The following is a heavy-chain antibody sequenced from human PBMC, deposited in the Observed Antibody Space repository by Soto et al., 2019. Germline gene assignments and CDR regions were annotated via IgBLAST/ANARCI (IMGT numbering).Heavy chain of an antibody. V-gene: IGHV1-8*01. Sequence: ASVKVFCKASGYAFSNNDISWVRHVTGQGLEWMGWMNPNSGHGGYAQKFQGRVTMTRDTSTSTAYMELSSLASDDTAIYYCARMATSGTLNWFDPWGQGTLVTVSS. CDR2: MNPNSGHG. CDR3: ARMATSGTLNWFDP. J-gene: IGHJ5*02. CDR1: GYAFSNND.